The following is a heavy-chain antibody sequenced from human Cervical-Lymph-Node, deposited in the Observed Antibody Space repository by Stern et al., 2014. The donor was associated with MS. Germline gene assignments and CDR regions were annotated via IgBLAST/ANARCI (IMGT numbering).Heavy chain of an antibody. CDR2: FDPENGKT. V-gene: IGHV1-24*01. CDR1: GYDLIELS. CDR3: ATSKPTGFVVVTTPLDY. D-gene: IGHD2-21*02. J-gene: IGHJ4*02. Sequence: QMQLVQSGAEVKKPGASVKVSCKVSGYDLIELSMHWVRQAPGQGLEWMGGFDPENGKTIYALKFEGRLTVTEDTSTDTAYLELSSLRSEDTAVYYCATSKPTGFVVVTTPLDYWGQGTPVTVSS.